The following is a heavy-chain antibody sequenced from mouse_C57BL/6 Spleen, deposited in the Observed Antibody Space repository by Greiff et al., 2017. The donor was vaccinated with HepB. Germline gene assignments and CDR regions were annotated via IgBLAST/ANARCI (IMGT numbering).Heavy chain of an antibody. V-gene: IGHV1-81*01. CDR3: AREGGNYLYWYFDV. D-gene: IGHD2-1*01. Sequence: VQLQQSGAELARPGASVKLSCKASGYTFTSYGISWVKQRTGQGLEWIGEIYPRSGNTYYNEKCKGKATLTADKSSSTAYMELRSLTSEDSAVYFCAREGGNYLYWYFDVWGTGTTVTVSS. CDR1: GYTFTSYG. CDR2: IYPRSGNT. J-gene: IGHJ1*03.